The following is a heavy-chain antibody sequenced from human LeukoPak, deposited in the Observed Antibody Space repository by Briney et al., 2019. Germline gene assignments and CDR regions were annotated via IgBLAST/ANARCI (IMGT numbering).Heavy chain of an antibody. CDR1: GYTFTSYA. V-gene: IGHV7-4-1*02. J-gene: IGHJ4*02. CDR2: INTNTGNP. Sequence: ASVKVSCKASGYTFTSYAMNWVRQAPGQGLEWMGWINTNTGNPTYAQGFTGRFVFSLDTSVSTAYLQISSLKAEDTAVYYCARGHDYGTRGPSPTPMYYFDYWGQGTLVTVSS. D-gene: IGHD4-17*01. CDR3: ARGHDYGTRGPSPTPMYYFDY.